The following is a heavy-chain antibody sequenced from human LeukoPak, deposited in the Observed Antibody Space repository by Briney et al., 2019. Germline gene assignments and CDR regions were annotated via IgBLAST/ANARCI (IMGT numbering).Heavy chain of an antibody. CDR2: ISTFGDSA. CDR3: VKGLSRSPYGMDV. CDR1: GFTFSSYN. J-gene: IGHJ6*02. Sequence: GGSLRLSCAASGFTFSSYNMNWVRQAPGKGLEYVSAISTFGDSAYYADSVKGRFTISRDNSKNTLYLQMSSLRPEDTAVYFCVKGLSRSPYGMDVWGQGTTVTVSS. V-gene: IGHV3-64D*09. D-gene: IGHD2/OR15-2a*01.